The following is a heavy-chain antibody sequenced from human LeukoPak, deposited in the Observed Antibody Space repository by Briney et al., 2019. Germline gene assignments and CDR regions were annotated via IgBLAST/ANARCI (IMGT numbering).Heavy chain of an antibody. CDR1: GGSISSSSYY. V-gene: IGHV4-39*07. CDR3: ARDLLRRYFDY. CDR2: IYYSGST. Sequence: SETLSLTCTVSGGSISSSSYYWGWIRQPPGKGLEWIGSIYYSGSTYYNPSLKSRVTISVDTSKNQFSLKLSSVTAADTAVYYCARDLLRRYFDYWGQGTLVTVSS. J-gene: IGHJ4*02.